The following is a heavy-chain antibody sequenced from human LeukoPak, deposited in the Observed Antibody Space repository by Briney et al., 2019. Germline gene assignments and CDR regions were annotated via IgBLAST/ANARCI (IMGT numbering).Heavy chain of an antibody. Sequence: AGSLRLSWAASGFTFSSYAMSWVRQAPRKGLVWVSRINNDGSSTNYADSVKGRFTISRDNAKNTLYLQKNKLRAEDTGVYYCASERWLQYWGQGTLVTVSS. CDR2: INNDGSST. CDR1: GFTFSSYA. J-gene: IGHJ4*02. D-gene: IGHD5-24*01. CDR3: ASERWLQY. V-gene: IGHV3-74*01.